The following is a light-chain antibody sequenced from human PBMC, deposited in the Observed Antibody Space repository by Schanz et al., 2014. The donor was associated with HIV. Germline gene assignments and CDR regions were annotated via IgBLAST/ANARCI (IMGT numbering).Light chain of an antibody. CDR2: DVS. CDR3: CSYTTTSPYV. J-gene: IGLJ1*01. V-gene: IGLV2-14*03. Sequence: QSVLTQPASVSGSPGQSITISCTGTSSDVGGYTYVSWYQQHPGKAPKLIIHDVSTRPSAVPDRFSGSKSGNTASLTISGLQPEDEADYYCCSYTTTSPYVFGAGTKLTVL. CDR1: SSDVGGYTY.